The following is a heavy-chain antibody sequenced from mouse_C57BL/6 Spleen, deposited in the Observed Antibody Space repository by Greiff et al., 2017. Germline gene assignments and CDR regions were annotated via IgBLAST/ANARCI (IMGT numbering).Heavy chain of an antibody. V-gene: IGHV5-6*01. Sequence: EVKLMESGGDLVKPGGSLKLSCAASGFTFSSYGMSWVRQTPDKRLEWVATISSGGSYTYYPDSVKGRFTISRDNAKNTLYLQMSSLKSEDTAMYYCARLGDYYGSTPYAMDYWGQGTSVTVSS. D-gene: IGHD1-1*01. CDR1: GFTFSSYG. CDR3: ARLGDYYGSTPYAMDY. J-gene: IGHJ4*01. CDR2: ISSGGSYT.